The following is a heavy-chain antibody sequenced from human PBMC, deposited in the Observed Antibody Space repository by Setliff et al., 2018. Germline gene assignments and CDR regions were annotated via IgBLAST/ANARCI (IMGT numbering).Heavy chain of an antibody. CDR1: GGSFSDYY. D-gene: IGHD6-19*01. CDR2: INHSGST. V-gene: IGHV4-34*01. Sequence: SETLSLTCAASGGSFSDYYWTWIRQPPGKGLEWIGEINHSGSTNYNPSLKSRVTVSVDTSKNQFSLNLYSVTAADTAVYYCARGRAGHSGHWGQGTLVTVSS. J-gene: IGHJ4*02. CDR3: ARGRAGHSGH.